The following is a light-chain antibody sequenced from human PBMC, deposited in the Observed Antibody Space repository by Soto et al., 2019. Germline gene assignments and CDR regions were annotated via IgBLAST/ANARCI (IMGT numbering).Light chain of an antibody. J-gene: IGKJ5*01. CDR2: YSS. V-gene: IGKV3-15*01. Sequence: EIMMMQSPATLSVSPGESATLACRASQSVRNNLAWYQHKPCKGPRLLIYYSSTRTTDITLRFSGSGSGTEFTNTINSAQPKDFALHYWQQYNDWPPITLGQGTQLEIK. CDR1: QSVRNN. CDR3: QQYNDWPPIT.